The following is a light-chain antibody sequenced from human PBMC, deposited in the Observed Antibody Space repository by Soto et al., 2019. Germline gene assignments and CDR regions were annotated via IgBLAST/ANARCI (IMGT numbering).Light chain of an antibody. Sequence: QSALTQPPSASGSPGQSVTISCTGTSSDVGGYNYVSWYQHHPGKAPKLMIFEVTRRPSGVPDRFSGSKSGNTASLTVSGLQAEDEADYYCSSFAGSNNLIFGGGTQLTV. J-gene: IGLJ2*01. V-gene: IGLV2-8*01. CDR2: EVT. CDR1: SSDVGGYNY. CDR3: SSFAGSNNLI.